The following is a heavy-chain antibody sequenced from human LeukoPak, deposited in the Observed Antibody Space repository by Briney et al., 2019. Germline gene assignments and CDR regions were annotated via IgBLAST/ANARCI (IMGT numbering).Heavy chain of an antibody. D-gene: IGHD5-18*01. CDR3: ARHPERYSYFDY. V-gene: IGHV4-39*01. Sequence: SETLSLTCTVSGGSISSSSYYWGWIRQPPGKGLEWIGSIYYSGSAYYNPSLKIRVTMSVDTSKNQFSLGLSSVTAADTAVYSCARHPERYSYFDYWGQGTLVIVSS. J-gene: IGHJ4*02. CDR1: GGSISSSSYY. CDR2: IYYSGSA.